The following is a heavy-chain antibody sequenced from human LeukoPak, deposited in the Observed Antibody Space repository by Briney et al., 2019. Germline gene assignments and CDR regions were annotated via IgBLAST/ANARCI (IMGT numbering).Heavy chain of an antibody. CDR3: ARRGNSYGSPEYFQH. CDR1: GFTFSSYE. V-gene: IGHV3-48*03. Sequence: GGSLRLSCAASGFTFSSYEMNWVRQAPGKGLEWVSYISSSGSTIYYADSVKGRFTISRDNAKNSLYLQMNSLRAEDTAVYYCARRGNSYGSPEYFQHWGQGTLVTVSS. CDR2: ISSSGSTI. D-gene: IGHD5-18*01. J-gene: IGHJ1*01.